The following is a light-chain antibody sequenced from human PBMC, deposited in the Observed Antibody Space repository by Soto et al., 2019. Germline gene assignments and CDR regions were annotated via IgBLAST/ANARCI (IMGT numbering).Light chain of an antibody. J-gene: IGLJ2*01. Sequence: QSVLTQPPSASGSPGQSVTISCTGTSSDVGGYNFVSWYQQHPGKVPKLMIYEVTKRPSGFPDRFSGSKSGNTASLTVSGLQADDEGDYYCSSYAGSDNMVVFGGGTKLTVL. CDR3: SSYAGSDNMVV. V-gene: IGLV2-8*01. CDR1: SSDVGGYNF. CDR2: EVT.